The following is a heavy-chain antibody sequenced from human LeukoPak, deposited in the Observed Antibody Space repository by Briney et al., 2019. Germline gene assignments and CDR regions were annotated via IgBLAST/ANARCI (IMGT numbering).Heavy chain of an antibody. CDR3: AREHSGSSGKVFDY. J-gene: IGHJ4*02. V-gene: IGHV1-2*02. Sequence: ASVKVSCKASGYTFPGYYMHWVRQAPGQGLEWMGWINPNSGGTNYAQKFQGRVTMTRDTSISTAYMELSRLRSDDTAVYYCAREHSGSSGKVFDYWGQGTLVTVSS. CDR1: GYTFPGYY. CDR2: INPNSGGT. D-gene: IGHD6-6*01.